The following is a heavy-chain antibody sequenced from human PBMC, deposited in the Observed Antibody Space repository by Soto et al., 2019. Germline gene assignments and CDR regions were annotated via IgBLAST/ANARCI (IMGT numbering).Heavy chain of an antibody. V-gene: IGHV3-21*01. Sequence: GGSLRLSCAASGFTFRSFTMNWVRQAPGKGLEWVSTISSNSAYIYYTDALRGRFTISRDNAKNSLHLQMNSLRVEDTAVYYCTRDASRDSSARGWFDPWGPGTLVTVSS. D-gene: IGHD6-13*01. CDR3: TRDASRDSSARGWFDP. CDR2: ISSNSAYI. J-gene: IGHJ5*02. CDR1: GFTFRSFT.